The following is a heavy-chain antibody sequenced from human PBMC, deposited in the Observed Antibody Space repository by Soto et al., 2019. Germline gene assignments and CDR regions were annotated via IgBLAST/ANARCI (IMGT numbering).Heavy chain of an antibody. J-gene: IGHJ4*02. Sequence: SETLSLTCTVSGGSISSGGYYWSWIRQHPGKGLEWIGYIYYSGNTNYSPSLQSRVTMSVDRSKNQFSLALNSVTAADTAVYYCARYRRGTGWYYLDYWGQGTLVTVSS. CDR3: ARYRRGTGWYYLDY. D-gene: IGHD6-19*01. CDR1: GGSISSGGYY. CDR2: IYYSGNT. V-gene: IGHV4-61*08.